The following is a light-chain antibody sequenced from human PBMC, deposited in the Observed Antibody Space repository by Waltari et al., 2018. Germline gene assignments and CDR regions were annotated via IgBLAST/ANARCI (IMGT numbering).Light chain of an antibody. CDR1: QSIARN. CDR3: QQYNSWRT. J-gene: IGKJ2*01. CDR2: GAS. Sequence: ELLMTQSPSTLSVSPGESATLSCSASQSIARNLAWYQQKPGQAPRLLIYGASTRATGIPARFSGSGSGTEFTLTISSLQSEDFAVYYCQQYNSWRTFGQGTKLEIK. V-gene: IGKV3-15*01.